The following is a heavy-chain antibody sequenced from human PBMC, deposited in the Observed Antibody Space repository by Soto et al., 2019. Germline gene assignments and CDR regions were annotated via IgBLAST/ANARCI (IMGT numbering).Heavy chain of an antibody. D-gene: IGHD3-3*01. Sequence: QVQLVESGGGVVQPGRSLRLSCAASGFTFSSYGMHWVRQAPGKGLEWVAVIWYDGSNKYYADSVKGRFTISRDNSKNSLYLQMSSLRAEDTAVYYCARQSLLKSIPIYGYFYYAMDVWGQGTSVIVSS. CDR1: GFTFSSYG. CDR2: IWYDGSNK. CDR3: ARQSLLKSIPIYGYFYYAMDV. J-gene: IGHJ6*02. V-gene: IGHV3-33*01.